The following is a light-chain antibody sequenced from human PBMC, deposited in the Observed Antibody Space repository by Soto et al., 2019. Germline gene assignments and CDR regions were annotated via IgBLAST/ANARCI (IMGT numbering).Light chain of an antibody. J-gene: IGKJ4*01. Sequence: EIVMTQSPATLSVSPGERATLSCRASQSVNIYLAWYQQKPGQAPRLLIYDTSTRATGVPARFSGSRSGPEFTLTINSLQSEDFAIYYCQPYNNWPLTFGGGTKVESK. V-gene: IGKV3-15*01. CDR3: QPYNNWPLT. CDR1: QSVNIY. CDR2: DTS.